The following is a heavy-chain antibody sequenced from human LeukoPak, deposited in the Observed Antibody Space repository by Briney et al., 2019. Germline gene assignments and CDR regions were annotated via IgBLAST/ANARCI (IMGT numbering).Heavy chain of an antibody. Sequence: ASVKVSCKASGYTFTGYYMHWVRQAPGQGLEWMGWINPNSGGTNYALKFQGRVTMTRDTSISTAYMELSRLRSDDTAVYYCARVEMATTPVLDYWGQGTLVTVSS. D-gene: IGHD5-24*01. CDR2: INPNSGGT. CDR1: GYTFTGYY. V-gene: IGHV1-2*02. CDR3: ARVEMATTPVLDY. J-gene: IGHJ4*02.